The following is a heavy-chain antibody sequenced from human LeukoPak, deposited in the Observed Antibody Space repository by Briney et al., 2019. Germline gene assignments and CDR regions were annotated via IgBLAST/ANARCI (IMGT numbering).Heavy chain of an antibody. V-gene: IGHV4-59*11. Sequence: SETLSLTCTVSGGSISSHYWSWIRQPPGKGLEWIGYIYYSGSTNYNPSLKSRVTISVDTSKNQFSLKLSSVTAADTAVYYCASGRWLQAFDYWGQGTLVTASS. CDR3: ASGRWLQAFDY. CDR2: IYYSGST. D-gene: IGHD5-24*01. CDR1: GGSISSHY. J-gene: IGHJ4*02.